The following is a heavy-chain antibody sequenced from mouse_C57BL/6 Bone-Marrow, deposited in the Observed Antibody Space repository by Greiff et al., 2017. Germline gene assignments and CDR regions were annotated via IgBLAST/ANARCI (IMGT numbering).Heavy chain of an antibody. J-gene: IGHJ2*01. CDR2: IDPSDSYT. CDR1: GYTFTSYW. D-gene: IGHD2-3*01. CDR3: ARCYDGPYYFDY. V-gene: IGHV1-69*01. Sequence: VQLQQPGAELVMPGASVKLSCKASGYTFTSYWMHWVKQRPGQGLEWIGEIDPSDSYTNYNQKFKGKSTLTVDKSSSTAYMQLSSLTSEDSAVYYCARCYDGPYYFDYWGQGTTLTVSS.